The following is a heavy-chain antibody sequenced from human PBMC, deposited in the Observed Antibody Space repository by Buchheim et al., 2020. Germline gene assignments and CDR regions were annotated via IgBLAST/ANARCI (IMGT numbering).Heavy chain of an antibody. V-gene: IGHV3-48*01. CDR1: GFTFNSYS. J-gene: IGHJ4*02. CDR3: ARDAVGYNYDY. CDR2: ISSSSRTI. D-gene: IGHD5-24*01. Sequence: EVQLVESGGGLVQPGGSLRLSCAASGFTFNSYSMNWVRPAPGKGLEWVSHISSSSRTILYPDSVRGRFPVPRDNAKNSLYLQMNSLSAEDTAVYYCARDAVGYNYDYWGQGTL.